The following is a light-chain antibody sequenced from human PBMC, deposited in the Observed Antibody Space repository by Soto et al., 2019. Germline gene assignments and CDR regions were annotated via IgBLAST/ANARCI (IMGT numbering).Light chain of an antibody. CDR1: HIVSSNY. CDR2: DVS. Sequence: EIVLTQSPGTLSLSPGERATLSCRSSHIVSSNYLAWSQQKPGQPPRLLNYDVSSSATGIPARFSGSGSRTDFTLTISRLELVDFAVYYCQQYGISPTFGQGTNVEIK. J-gene: IGKJ1*01. CDR3: QQYGISPT. V-gene: IGKV3-20*01.